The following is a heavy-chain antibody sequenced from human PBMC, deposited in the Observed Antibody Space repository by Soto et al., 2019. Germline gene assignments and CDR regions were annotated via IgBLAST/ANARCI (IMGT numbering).Heavy chain of an antibody. CDR3: AKESSPAQWELLAFDI. CDR2: ISYDGSNK. V-gene: IGHV3-30*18. J-gene: IGHJ3*02. CDR1: GFTFSSYG. Sequence: GGSLRLSCAASGFTFSSYGMHWVRQAPGKGLEWVAVISYDGSNKYYADSVKGRFTISRDNSKNTLYLQMNSLRAEDTAVYYCAKESSPAQWELLAFDIWGQGTMVTVSS. D-gene: IGHD1-26*01.